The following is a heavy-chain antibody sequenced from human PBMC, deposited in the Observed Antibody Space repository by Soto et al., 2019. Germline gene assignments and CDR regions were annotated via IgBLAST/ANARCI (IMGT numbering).Heavy chain of an antibody. D-gene: IGHD6-19*01. V-gene: IGHV3-66*01. J-gene: IGHJ6*02. CDR3: ARGRIAVAGKGRTDYYYGMDV. CDR2: IYSGGST. Sequence: GGSLRLSCAASGFTVSSNYMSWVRQAPGKGLEWVSVIYSGGSTYYADSVKGRFTISRDNSKNTLYLQMNSLRAEDTAVYYCARGRIAVAGKGRTDYYYGMDVWGQGTTVTVSS. CDR1: GFTVSSNY.